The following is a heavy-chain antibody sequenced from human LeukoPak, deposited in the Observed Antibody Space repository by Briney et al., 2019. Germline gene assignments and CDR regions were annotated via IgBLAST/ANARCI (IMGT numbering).Heavy chain of an antibody. CDR1: GFTFDDYA. CDR3: AKDRYYYDSSGYYDY. D-gene: IGHD3-22*01. CDR2: ISWNSGSI. J-gene: IGHJ4*02. V-gene: IGHV3-9*01. Sequence: GGSLRLSCAASGFTFDDYAVHWVRQAPGKGLEWVSGISWNSGSIGYADSVKGRFTISRDNAKNSLYLQMNSLGAEDTASYYCAKDRYYYDSSGYYDYWGQGTLVTVSS.